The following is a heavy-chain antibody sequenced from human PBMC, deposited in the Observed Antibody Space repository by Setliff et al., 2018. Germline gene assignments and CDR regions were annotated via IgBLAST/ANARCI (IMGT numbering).Heavy chain of an antibody. CDR3: VRDRTAYSYGLDV. CDR1: GESFSNNY. D-gene: IGHD5-18*01. J-gene: IGHJ6*02. Sequence: SETLSLTCSVYGESFSNNYWSWIRQPPGKGLEWIGEINHSGSTNYNSSLTSRVTISVDTSKNQFALNLRSVTAADAAVYYCVRDRTAYSYGLDVWGQGTTVTVSS. V-gene: IGHV4-34*01. CDR2: INHSGST.